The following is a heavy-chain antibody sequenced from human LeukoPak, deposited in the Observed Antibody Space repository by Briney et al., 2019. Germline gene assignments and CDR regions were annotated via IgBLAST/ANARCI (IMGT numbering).Heavy chain of an antibody. CDR1: GFSVNNNY. J-gene: IGHJ4*02. CDR3: AKESGYYHY. CDR2: IYGGGDT. Sequence: PGGSLRLSCAASGFSVNNNYVNWVRQAPGKGLEWFSIIYGGGDTSYADSVKGRFTISRDNSKNTVYLQMNSLRAEDTALYYCAKESGYYHYWGQGTQVTVSS. V-gene: IGHV3-53*01. D-gene: IGHD3-3*01.